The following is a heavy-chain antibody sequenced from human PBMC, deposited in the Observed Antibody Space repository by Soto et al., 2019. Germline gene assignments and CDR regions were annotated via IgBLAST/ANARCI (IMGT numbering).Heavy chain of an antibody. J-gene: IGHJ3*02. V-gene: IGHV3-48*03. CDR1: GFMFRVYE. D-gene: IGHD2-2*01. CDR2: ISSSGNNV. CDR3: ARDLVINAFDI. Sequence: EVKLVESGGGLVQPGGSLRLSCAASGFMFRVYEMNWVRQAPGKGLEWVSYISSSGNNVKYADSVRGRFTISRDNAKSSVYLQMNSLRAEDTAIYYCARDLVINAFDIWGQGTMVAVSS.